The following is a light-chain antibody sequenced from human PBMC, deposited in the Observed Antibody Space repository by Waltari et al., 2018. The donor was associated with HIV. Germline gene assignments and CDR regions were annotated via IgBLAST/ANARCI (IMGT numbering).Light chain of an antibody. CDR3: QQRSNWPPS. CDR1: QSINSF. J-gene: IGKJ2*01. V-gene: IGKV3-11*01. CDR2: DAS. Sequence: EIVLTQSPATLSLSPGEGATLSCRASQSINSFLAWYQQKPGQAPRLLIYDASHRATGIPARFNGSGSETDFTLTISSLEPEDFAVYYCQQRSNWPPSFSQGTKLEIK.